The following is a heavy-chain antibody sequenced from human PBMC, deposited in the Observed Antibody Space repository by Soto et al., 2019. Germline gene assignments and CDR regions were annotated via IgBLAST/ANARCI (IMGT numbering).Heavy chain of an antibody. D-gene: IGHD1-20*01. CDR3: ARYKSNYYYGMDV. J-gene: IGHJ6*02. Sequence: QVQLQESGPGLVKPSETLSLTCTVSGGSISSYYWSWIRQPPGKGLEWIGYIYYSGITNYNPSLKSRATISVATSKTHFSLKLSSVTAADTAVYYCARYKSNYYYGMDVWGQGTTVTVSS. CDR2: IYYSGIT. CDR1: GGSISSYY. V-gene: IGHV4-59*01.